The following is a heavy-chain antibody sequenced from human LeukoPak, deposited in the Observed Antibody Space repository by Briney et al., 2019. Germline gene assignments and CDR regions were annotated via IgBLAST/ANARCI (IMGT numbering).Heavy chain of an antibody. CDR2: IYHSGST. CDR3: AIWSLDLTDAFDI. D-gene: IGHD1-1*01. Sequence: PSETLSLTCTVSGGSISSSSYYWGWIRQPPWKGLEWIGSIYHSGSTYYNPSLKSRVTISVDTSKNQFSLKLSSVTAADTAVYYCAIWSLDLTDAFDIWGQGTMVTVSS. J-gene: IGHJ3*02. CDR1: GGSISSSSYY. V-gene: IGHV4-39*07.